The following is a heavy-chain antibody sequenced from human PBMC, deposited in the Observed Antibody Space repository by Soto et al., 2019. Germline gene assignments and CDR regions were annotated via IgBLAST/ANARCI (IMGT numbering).Heavy chain of an antibody. Sequence: GGSLRLSCAASGFTFSSYWMSWVRQAPGKGLEWVANIKQDGSEKYYVDSVKGRFTISRDNAKNSLYLQMNGLRAEETAVYYCAREGGGYNWNYHWGQGTLVTVSS. CDR3: AREGGGYNWNYH. D-gene: IGHD6-13*01. CDR1: GFTFSSYW. CDR2: IKQDGSEK. V-gene: IGHV3-7*01. J-gene: IGHJ5*02.